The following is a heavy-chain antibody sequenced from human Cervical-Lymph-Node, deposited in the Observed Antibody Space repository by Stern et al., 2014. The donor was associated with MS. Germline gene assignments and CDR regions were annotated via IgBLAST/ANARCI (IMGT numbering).Heavy chain of an antibody. Sequence: QVQLVQSGGGLVKPGGSLRLSCTASGFIFSDYYMSWIRQAPGKGLEWISYIRNSGDHIYYADSVKGRFTISRDNAKKSLYLQMNSLRAEDTAVYYCARDYYYDRSGYPYFDYWGQGTLVTVSS. CDR3: ARDYYYDRSGYPYFDY. CDR2: IRNSGDHI. CDR1: GFIFSDYY. V-gene: IGHV3-11*01. J-gene: IGHJ4*02. D-gene: IGHD3-22*01.